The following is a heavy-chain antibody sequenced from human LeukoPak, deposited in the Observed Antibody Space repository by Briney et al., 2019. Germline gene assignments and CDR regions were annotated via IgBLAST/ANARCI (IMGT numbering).Heavy chain of an antibody. CDR2: ISYDGSNK. V-gene: IGHV3-30*03. CDR3: ATGRSGYGY. J-gene: IGHJ4*02. Sequence: PGGSLRLSCAASGFTFSSYGMHWVRQAPGKGLEWVAVISYDGSNKYYADSVKGRFTISRDNAKNTLSLQMNSLRAEDTAVYYCATGRSGYGYWGQGTLVTVSS. D-gene: IGHD3-3*01. CDR1: GFTFSSYG.